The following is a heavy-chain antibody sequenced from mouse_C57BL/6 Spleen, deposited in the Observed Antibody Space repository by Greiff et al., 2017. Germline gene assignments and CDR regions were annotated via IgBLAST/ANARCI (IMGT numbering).Heavy chain of an antibody. J-gene: IGHJ1*03. V-gene: IGHV3-6*01. Sequence: VQLKQSGPGLVKPSQSLSLTCSVTGYSITSGYYWNWIRQFPGNKLGWMGYISYDGSNNYNPSLKNRISITRDTSKNQFFLKLNAVTTEDTATXYCARGVGLRNWYFDVWGTGTTVTVSS. CDR2: ISYDGSN. CDR3: ARGVGLRNWYFDV. D-gene: IGHD3-1*01. CDR1: GYSITSGYY.